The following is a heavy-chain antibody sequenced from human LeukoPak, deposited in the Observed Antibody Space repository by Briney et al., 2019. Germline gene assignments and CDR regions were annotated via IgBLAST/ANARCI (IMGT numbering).Heavy chain of an antibody. J-gene: IGHJ5*01. Sequence: GGSLRLSCAASGFTFSGSAMHWFRQASGKGLEWVGRIITKVSSSVTAYSESVKGRFTISRDDSKNTAYLQMNSLKTDASAVYYCTPLTYYYDTSAYKLLDAWGHGTLVTVSS. V-gene: IGHV3-73*01. CDR2: IITKVSSSVT. D-gene: IGHD3-22*01. CDR3: TPLTYYYDTSAYKLLDA. CDR1: GFTFSGSA.